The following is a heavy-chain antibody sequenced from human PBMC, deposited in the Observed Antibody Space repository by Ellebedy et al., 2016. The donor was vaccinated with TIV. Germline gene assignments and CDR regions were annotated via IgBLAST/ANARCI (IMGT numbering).Heavy chain of an antibody. Sequence: ASVKVSCXASGYTFTSYDINWVRQATGQGLEWMGWMNPNSGNTGYAQKFQGRVTMTRNTSISTAYMELSSLRSEDTAVYYCARGPRAVTNFFSYYYYGMDVWGQGTTVTVSS. D-gene: IGHD4-17*01. J-gene: IGHJ6*02. CDR3: ARGPRAVTNFFSYYYYGMDV. CDR2: MNPNSGNT. V-gene: IGHV1-8*01. CDR1: GYTFTSYD.